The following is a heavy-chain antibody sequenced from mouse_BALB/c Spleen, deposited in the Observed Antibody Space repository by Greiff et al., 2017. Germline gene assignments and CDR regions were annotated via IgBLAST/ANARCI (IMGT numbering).Heavy chain of an antibody. J-gene: IGHJ3*01. CDR1: GFTFSSYA. V-gene: IGHV5-9-3*01. Sequence: EVNVVESGGGLVKPGGSLKLSCAASGFTFSSYAMSWVRQTPEKRLEWVATISSGGSYTYYPDSVKGRFTISRDNAKNTLYLQMSSLRSEDTAMYYCARHGRGDGFAYWGQGTLVTVSA. CDR3: ARHGRGDGFAY. CDR2: ISSGGSYT. D-gene: IGHD2-13*01.